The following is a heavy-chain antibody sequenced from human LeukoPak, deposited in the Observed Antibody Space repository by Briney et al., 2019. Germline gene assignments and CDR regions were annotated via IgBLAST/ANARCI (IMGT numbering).Heavy chain of an antibody. V-gene: IGHV3-74*01. J-gene: IGHJ4*02. CDR1: GFTFSTYW. D-gene: IGHD3-10*01. CDR2: TTSDGSTT. CDR3: ARGPRGGTLDF. Sequence: SGGSLRLSYAASGFTFSTYWMYWVRQAPGKGLVWVSRTTSDGSTTTYADSVKGRFTITRDNAKNTLYLQMNSLSAEDTAVYYCARGPRGGTLDFWGQGTLVTVSS.